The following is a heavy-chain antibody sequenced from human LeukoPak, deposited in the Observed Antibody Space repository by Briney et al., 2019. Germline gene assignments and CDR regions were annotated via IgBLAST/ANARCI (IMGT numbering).Heavy chain of an antibody. V-gene: IGHV3-23*01. J-gene: IGHJ6*03. Sequence: GGSLRLSCAASGFTFSSYAMSWVRQTPGKGLEWVSAISGSGGSTYYADSVKGRFTISRDNAKNSLYLQMNSLRAEDTAVYYCAKQGRDWLRDYYYYMDVWGKGTTVTISS. CDR2: ISGSGGST. CDR3: AKQGRDWLRDYYYYMDV. CDR1: GFTFSSYA. D-gene: IGHD3-9*01.